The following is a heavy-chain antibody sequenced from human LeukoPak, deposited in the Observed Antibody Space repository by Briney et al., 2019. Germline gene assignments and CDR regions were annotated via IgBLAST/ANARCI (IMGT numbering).Heavy chain of an antibody. CDR3: ATSRDGYNLFDY. Sequence: ASVKVSCKASGYTFTSYGISWVRQAPGQGLEWMGGIIPIFGTANYAQKFQGRVTITTDESTSTAYMELSRLRSEDTAVYYCATSRDGYNLFDYWGQGTLVTVSS. CDR2: IIPIFGTA. CDR1: GYTFTSYG. D-gene: IGHD5-24*01. V-gene: IGHV1-69*05. J-gene: IGHJ4*02.